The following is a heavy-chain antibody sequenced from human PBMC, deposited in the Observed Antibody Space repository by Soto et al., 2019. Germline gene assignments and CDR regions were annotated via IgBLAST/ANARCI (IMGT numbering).Heavy chain of an antibody. CDR1: GFTFDDYA. CDR3: AAASRIVTTIRSAFDI. CDR2: ISWNSGTI. V-gene: IGHV3-9*01. Sequence: SLRLSCAASGFTFDDYAMHWVRRAPGKGLEWVSGISWNSGTIDYADSVKGRFTISRDNAKSSLYLQMNSLRVEDTALYYCAAASRIVTTIRSAFDIWGQGTMVTVSS. D-gene: IGHD5-12*01. J-gene: IGHJ3*02.